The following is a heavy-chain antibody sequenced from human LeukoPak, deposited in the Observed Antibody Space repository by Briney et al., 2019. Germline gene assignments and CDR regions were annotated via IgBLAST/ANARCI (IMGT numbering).Heavy chain of an antibody. J-gene: IGHJ4*02. CDR2: ISGSGGST. CDR3: AKTGYCSSTSCYKFDY. CDR1: GFTFSSYA. D-gene: IGHD2-2*02. Sequence: GGSLRLSCAASGFTFSSYAMSWVRQAPGKGLEWVSAISGSGGSTYYADSVKGRFTISRDSSKNTLYLQMNSLRAEDTAVYYCAKTGYCSSTSCYKFDYWGQGTLVTVSS. V-gene: IGHV3-23*01.